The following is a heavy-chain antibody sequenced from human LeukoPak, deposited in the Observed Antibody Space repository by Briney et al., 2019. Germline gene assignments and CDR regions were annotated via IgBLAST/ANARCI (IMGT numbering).Heavy chain of an antibody. V-gene: IGHV4-4*07. CDR2: FYTSGST. J-gene: IGHJ4*02. CDR3: ARGSIVGATFDYFDY. D-gene: IGHD1-26*01. Sequence: KPSETLSLTCTVSGGSISSYYWSWIRQPAGKGLEWIGHFYTSGSTNYNPSLKSRVTMSVDTSKNQFSLKLSSVTAADTAVYYCARGSIVGATFDYFDYWGQGTLVTVSS. CDR1: GGSISSYY.